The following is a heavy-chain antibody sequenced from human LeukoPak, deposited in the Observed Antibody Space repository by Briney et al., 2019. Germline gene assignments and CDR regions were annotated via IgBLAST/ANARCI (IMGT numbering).Heavy chain of an antibody. Sequence: SETLSLTCTVSGGSIISGSYYWSWIRQPAGRGLEWIVRIYTSGSTNYNPSFKSRVTISVDTSKNQFSLKLSSVTAADTAVYYCARVGYNYYGMDVWGQGTTVTVSS. CDR3: ARVGYNYYGMDV. J-gene: IGHJ6*02. V-gene: IGHV4-61*02. CDR1: GGSIISGSYY. CDR2: IYTSGST.